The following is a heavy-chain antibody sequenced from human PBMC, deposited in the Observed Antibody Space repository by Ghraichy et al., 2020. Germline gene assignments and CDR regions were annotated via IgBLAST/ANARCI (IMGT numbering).Heavy chain of an antibody. D-gene: IGHD6-19*01. Sequence: GSLRLSCTVSDGSISSSSYYWGWIRQPPGEGLEWIGYLYYSGSTFYNPSLKSRVTISVDTSKNQFSLRLSSVTAADTAVYYCAGEVYTGGWNYWGQGTLVTVSS. CDR2: LYYSGST. J-gene: IGHJ4*02. V-gene: IGHV4-39*02. CDR3: AGEVYTGGWNY. CDR1: DGSISSSSYY.